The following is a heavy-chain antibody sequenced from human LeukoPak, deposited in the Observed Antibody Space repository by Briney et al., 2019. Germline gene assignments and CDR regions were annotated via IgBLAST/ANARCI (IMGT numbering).Heavy chain of an antibody. V-gene: IGHV3-9*01. D-gene: IGHD6-19*01. CDR2: ISWNSGSI. CDR1: GFTVSNNY. Sequence: PGGSLRLSCAASGFTVSNNYMSWVRQAPGKGLEWVSGISWNSGSIGYADSVKGRFTISRDNAKNSLYLQMNSLRAEDTALYYCAKDRASSGWYYFDYWGQGTLVTVSS. CDR3: AKDRASSGWYYFDY. J-gene: IGHJ4*02.